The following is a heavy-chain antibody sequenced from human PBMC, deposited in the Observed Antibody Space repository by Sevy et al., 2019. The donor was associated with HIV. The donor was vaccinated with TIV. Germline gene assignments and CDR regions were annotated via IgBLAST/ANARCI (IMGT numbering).Heavy chain of an antibody. CDR1: EFIFNDAW. J-gene: IGHJ5*02. D-gene: IGHD2-21*01. Sequence: GGSLRLSCVASEFIFNDAWMHWVRQAPGKGLEWVGRIKSNIDGAAMDYAAPVKGRLTISRDDSKNTVFLQMNSLKSEDTAVYFCTTKGGDCSGIGCQVSWGQGTQVTVSS. V-gene: IGHV3-15*01. CDR2: IKSNIDGAAM. CDR3: TTKGGDCSGIGCQVS.